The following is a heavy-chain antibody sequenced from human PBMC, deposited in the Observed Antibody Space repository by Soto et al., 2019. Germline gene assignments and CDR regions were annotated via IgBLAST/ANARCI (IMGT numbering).Heavy chain of an antibody. CDR2: ISGVRDYI. J-gene: IGHJ4*02. Sequence: VSLILSCASSGFTFSYYPLHWVLRAPGKGLEWVSSISGVRDYIRYADSVKGRFAISRDNAKTSLYLQMNSLTAEDTAVYYCEIAGVNNYTEYYFDYWGQGTMVSVSA. D-gene: IGHD7-27*01. CDR1: GFTFSYYP. V-gene: IGHV3-21*06. CDR3: EIAGVNNYTEYYFDY.